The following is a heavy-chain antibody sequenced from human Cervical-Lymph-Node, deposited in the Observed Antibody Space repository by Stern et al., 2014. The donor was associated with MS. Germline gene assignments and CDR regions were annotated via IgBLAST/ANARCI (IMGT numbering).Heavy chain of an antibody. Sequence: QLQLQESGPGLVKPSHTLSLTCTVSGGPISSGGYYWSWIRQHPGKGLEWIGYIYYSGSTYYNPSLKSRVTISVDTSKNQFSLKLSSVTAADTAVYYCARSYYDRAFGYWGQGTLVTVSS. CDR3: ARSYYDRAFGY. V-gene: IGHV4-31*03. D-gene: IGHD3-22*01. CDR2: IYYSGST. J-gene: IGHJ4*02. CDR1: GGPISSGGYY.